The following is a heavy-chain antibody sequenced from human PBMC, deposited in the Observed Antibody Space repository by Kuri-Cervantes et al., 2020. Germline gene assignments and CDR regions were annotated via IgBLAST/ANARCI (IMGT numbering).Heavy chain of an antibody. CDR3: ARWGSPYYYDSSGYDYFDY. V-gene: IGHV1-18*01. J-gene: IGHJ4*02. D-gene: IGHD3-22*01. CDR2: IHPNSGGT. Sequence: ASVKVSCKTSGYTFASYGINWVRQAPGQGLEWMGWIHPNSGGTNYAQKFQGRVTMTRDTSTSTVYMELSSLRSDDTAVYYCARWGSPYYYDSSGYDYFDYWGQGTLVTVSS. CDR1: GYTFASYG.